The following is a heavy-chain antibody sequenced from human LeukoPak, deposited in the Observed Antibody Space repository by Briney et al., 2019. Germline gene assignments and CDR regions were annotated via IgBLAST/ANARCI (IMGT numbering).Heavy chain of an antibody. CDR3: ARDKFGGTDY. V-gene: IGHV3-7*01. D-gene: IGHD3-16*01. CDR1: GFTFSSSW. Sequence: GGSLRLSCAASGFTFSSSWMSWVRQAPGKGLEWVANIKPDGSEKYYVDSVKGRFAISRDNAKNSLYLQMNSLRAEDTAVYYCARDKFGGTDYWGQGTLVTVSS. J-gene: IGHJ4*02. CDR2: IKPDGSEK.